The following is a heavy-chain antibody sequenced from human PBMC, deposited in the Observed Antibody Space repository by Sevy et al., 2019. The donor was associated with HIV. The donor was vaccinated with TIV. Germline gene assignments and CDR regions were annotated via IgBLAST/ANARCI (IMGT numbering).Heavy chain of an antibody. V-gene: IGHV3-21*01. CDR3: ARLNVDKAMIYYYYGMDV. CDR2: ISSSSSYI. J-gene: IGHJ6*02. Sequence: GGSLRLSCAASGFTFSSYSMNWVRQAPGKGLEWVSSISSSSSYIYYADSVKGRFTISRDNAKNSLYLQMNSLRAEDTAVYYCARLNVDKAMIYYYYGMDVWGQGTTVTVSS. CDR1: GFTFSSYS. D-gene: IGHD5-18*01.